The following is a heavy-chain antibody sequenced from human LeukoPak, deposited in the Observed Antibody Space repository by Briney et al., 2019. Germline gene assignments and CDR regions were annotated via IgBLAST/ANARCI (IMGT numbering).Heavy chain of an antibody. Sequence: PGGSLRLSCAASGFTFSSYAMSWVRHAPGKGLEWVSAISGSGGSTYYADSVKGRFTISRDNSKNTLYLQMNSLRAEDTAVYYCAKLLGYCSSTSCYDAFDIWGQGTMVTVSS. J-gene: IGHJ3*02. D-gene: IGHD2-2*01. CDR2: ISGSGGST. CDR3: AKLLGYCSSTSCYDAFDI. CDR1: GFTFSSYA. V-gene: IGHV3-23*01.